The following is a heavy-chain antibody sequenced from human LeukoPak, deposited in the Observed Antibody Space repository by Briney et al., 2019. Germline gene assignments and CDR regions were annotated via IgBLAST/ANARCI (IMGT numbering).Heavy chain of an antibody. CDR1: GFTFSSYG. CDR3: SKVHQWLPFPYFYY. V-gene: IGHV3-30*18. Sequence: GGSLRLSCAASGFTFSSYGMHWVRQAPGKGLEWGAVISYDGSNKYYADSVKGRFTISRDNSKNTLYLQMYSLRAEDPAVYYWSKVHQWLPFPYFYYWGQGTLVTVSS. D-gene: IGHD5-12*01. CDR2: ISYDGSNK. J-gene: IGHJ4*02.